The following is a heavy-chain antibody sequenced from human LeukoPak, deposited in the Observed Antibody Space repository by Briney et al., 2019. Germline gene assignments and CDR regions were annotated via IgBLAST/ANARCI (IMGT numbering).Heavy chain of an antibody. CDR3: ARVIFYGSYYYYMDV. J-gene: IGHJ6*03. Sequence: GASVKVSCKASGGSFSSYGISWVRQAPGQGLEWMGGIIPIFGTANYAQKFQGRVTITADESTSTAYMELSSLRSEDTAVYYCARVIFYGSYYYYMDVWGKGTTVTISS. CDR2: IIPIFGTA. D-gene: IGHD2/OR15-2a*01. V-gene: IGHV1-69*13. CDR1: GGSFSSYG.